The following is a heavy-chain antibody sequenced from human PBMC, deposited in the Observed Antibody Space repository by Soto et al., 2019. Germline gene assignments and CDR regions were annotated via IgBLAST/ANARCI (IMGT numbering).Heavy chain of an antibody. J-gene: IGHJ3*02. CDR3: ARERIAAGGTHDAIDI. D-gene: IGHD6-13*01. Sequence: GGSLRLSCAASGLSVSTNYMTWARQAPGKGLEWVSLIFAGGRTYYADSVKGRFAISRDNSKNTLYLQMNSLSAEDTGVYYCARERIAAGGTHDAIDIWGQGTMVTVSS. V-gene: IGHV3-53*01. CDR1: GLSVSTNY. CDR2: IFAGGRT.